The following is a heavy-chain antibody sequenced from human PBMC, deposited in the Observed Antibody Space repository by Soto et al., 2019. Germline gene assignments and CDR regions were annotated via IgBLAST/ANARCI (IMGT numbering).Heavy chain of an antibody. D-gene: IGHD3-22*01. J-gene: IGHJ4*02. Sequence: PGGSLRLSCAASGFTFSSYSMNWVRQAPGKGLEWVSYISSSSSTIYYADSVKGRFTISRDNAKNSLYLQMNSLRDEDTAVYYCARDYDSSGYLSSDYWGQGTLVTVSS. CDR1: GFTFSSYS. CDR3: ARDYDSSGYLSSDY. CDR2: ISSSSSTI. V-gene: IGHV3-48*02.